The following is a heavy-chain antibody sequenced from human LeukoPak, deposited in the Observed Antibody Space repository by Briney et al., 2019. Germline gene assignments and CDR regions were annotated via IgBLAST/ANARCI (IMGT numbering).Heavy chain of an antibody. CDR1: GDSINSGGYY. D-gene: IGHD3-22*01. V-gene: IGHV4-31*03. J-gene: IGHJ4*02. CDR3: ARGGYDSSGSSVYYFDY. CDR2: IYYSGTT. Sequence: PSQTLSLTCTVSGDSINSGGYYWTWIRQHPGKGLEWIGYIYYSGTTYCNPSFKSRVTISVDTSKNQFSLSLSSLTAADTAVYYCARGGYDSSGSSVYYFDYWGQGTLVTVSS.